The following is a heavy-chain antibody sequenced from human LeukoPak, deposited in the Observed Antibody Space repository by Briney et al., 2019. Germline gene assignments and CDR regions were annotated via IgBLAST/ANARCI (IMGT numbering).Heavy chain of an antibody. D-gene: IGHD3-10*01. Sequence: GGSLRLSCAGPGFTVSSNYMSWVRQAPGKGLEWVSIIYPGGSTYYADSVKGRFTISRDNSKNTLYLQMNSLRAEDTAVYYCARVASGSYSHFDYWGQGTLVTVSS. CDR1: GFTVSSNY. CDR2: IYPGGST. CDR3: ARVASGSYSHFDY. J-gene: IGHJ4*02. V-gene: IGHV3-53*01.